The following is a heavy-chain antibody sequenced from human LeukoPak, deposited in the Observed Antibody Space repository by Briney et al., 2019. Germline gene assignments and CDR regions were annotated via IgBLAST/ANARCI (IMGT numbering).Heavy chain of an antibody. CDR3: AKDNRWGRGYYSHDY. CDR2: ISTSGSTI. Sequence: GGSLRLSCAASGFTFSSYAMNWVRQAPGKGLEWVSYISTSGSTIYADSVKGRFTISRDNAKNSLYLQMNSLRAEDTAVYYCAKDNRWGRGYYSHDYWGQGTLVTVS. J-gene: IGHJ4*02. D-gene: IGHD3-22*01. V-gene: IGHV3-48*03. CDR1: GFTFSSYA.